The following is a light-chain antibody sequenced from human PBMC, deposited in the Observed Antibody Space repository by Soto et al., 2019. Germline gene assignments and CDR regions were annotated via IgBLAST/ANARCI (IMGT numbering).Light chain of an antibody. Sequence: DIQMTQPPSSVSASVGDRVTITCRASQGISSWVAWYQQKPGKAPNLLIYAASSLQSGVPSRFSGSGSGTEFTLTISSLQPEDFATYYCQQADTFPLTFGGGIKVEIK. CDR1: QGISSW. J-gene: IGKJ4*01. V-gene: IGKV1-12*01. CDR3: QQADTFPLT. CDR2: AAS.